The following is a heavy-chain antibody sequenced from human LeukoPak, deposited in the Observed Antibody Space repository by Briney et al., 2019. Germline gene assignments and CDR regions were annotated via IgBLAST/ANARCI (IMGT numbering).Heavy chain of an antibody. CDR2: IYYSGST. Sequence: KPSETLSLTCTVSGGSVSSSSYYWGWIRQPPGKGLEWIGNIYYSGSTYYNPSLKSRVTISVDTSKNQFSLKLSSVTAADTAVYYCARLRRDYNWFDPWGQGTLVTVSS. V-gene: IGHV4-39*01. CDR3: ARLRRDYNWFDP. CDR1: GGSVSSSSYY. J-gene: IGHJ5*02. D-gene: IGHD1-1*01.